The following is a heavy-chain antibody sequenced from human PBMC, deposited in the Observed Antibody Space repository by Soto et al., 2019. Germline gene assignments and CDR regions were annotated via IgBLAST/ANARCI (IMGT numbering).Heavy chain of an antibody. CDR3: ARERCGGDCSVVDAFDI. J-gene: IGHJ3*02. V-gene: IGHV3-48*03. CDR2: ISGSGSVI. D-gene: IGHD2-21*02. Sequence: GALRLSCEGSGFTFNSYEMNWVRQAPGKGLEWISYISGSGSVIYYADSVKGRFTISRDNAKNSLYLQMISLRAEDTAVYYCARERCGGDCSVVDAFDIWGQGTMVTVSS. CDR1: GFTFNSYE.